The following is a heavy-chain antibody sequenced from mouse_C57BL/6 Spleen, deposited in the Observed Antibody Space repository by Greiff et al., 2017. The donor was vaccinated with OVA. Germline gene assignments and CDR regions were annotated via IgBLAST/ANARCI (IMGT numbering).Heavy chain of an antibody. V-gene: IGHV5-2*01. Sequence: EVNVVESGGGLVQPGESLKLSCESNEYEFPSHDMSWVRKTPEKRLELVAAINSDGGSTYYPDTMERRFIISRDNTKKTLYLQMSSLRSEDTALYYCARQPLWLRGAMDYWGQGTSVTVSS. CDR3: ARQPLWLRGAMDY. CDR1: EYEFPSHD. CDR2: INSDGGST. D-gene: IGHD2-2*01. J-gene: IGHJ4*01.